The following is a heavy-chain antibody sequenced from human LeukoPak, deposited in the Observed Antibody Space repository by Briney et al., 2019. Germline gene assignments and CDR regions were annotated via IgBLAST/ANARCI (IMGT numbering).Heavy chain of an antibody. CDR3: ARPYYYDSSIDP. D-gene: IGHD3-22*01. Sequence: SQTLSLTCTVSGGSISSDDYYWSWIRQPPGKGLEWIAYMYYSGSTYYNPSLKSRVTMSADTSKNQLSLKLSSVTAADTAVYYCARPYYYDSSIDPWGQGILVTVSS. V-gene: IGHV4-30-4*01. J-gene: IGHJ5*02. CDR2: MYYSGST. CDR1: GGSISSDDYY.